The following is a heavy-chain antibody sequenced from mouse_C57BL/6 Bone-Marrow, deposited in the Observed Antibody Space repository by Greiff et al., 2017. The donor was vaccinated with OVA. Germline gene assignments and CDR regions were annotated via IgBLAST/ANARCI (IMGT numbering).Heavy chain of an antibody. D-gene: IGHD2-4*01. CDR2: IDPENGDT. CDR3: TTCLDDYDVYFDV. V-gene: IGHV14-4*01. Sequence: VQLQQSGAELVRPGASVKLSCTASGFNIKDYYMHWVKQRPEQGLEWIGWIDPENGDTEYASKFQGKATITADTSSNTAYLQLSSLTSEDTAVYYCTTCLDDYDVYFDVWGTGTTVTVSS. J-gene: IGHJ1*03. CDR1: GFNIKDYY.